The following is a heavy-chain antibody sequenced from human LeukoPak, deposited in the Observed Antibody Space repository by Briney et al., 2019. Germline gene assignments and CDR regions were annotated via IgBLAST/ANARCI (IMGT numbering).Heavy chain of an antibody. Sequence: GGSLRLSCATSGFTFTTFWMHWVRQAPGKGLEWVSAISDSGSRTYYADSVKGRFTISRDNSKNTLSLQMNSLRAEDTAVYYCAKELKTVAGGTVGFDIWGQGTMVTVSS. CDR1: GFTFTTFW. D-gene: IGHD6-13*01. CDR2: ISDSGSRT. CDR3: AKELKTVAGGTVGFDI. V-gene: IGHV3-23*01. J-gene: IGHJ3*02.